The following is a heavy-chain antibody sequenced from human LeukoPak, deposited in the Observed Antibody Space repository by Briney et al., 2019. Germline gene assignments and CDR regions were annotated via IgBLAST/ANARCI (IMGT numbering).Heavy chain of an antibody. J-gene: IGHJ4*02. CDR3: ARARKGYYFDY. D-gene: IGHD1-14*01. Sequence: GGSLRLSCAASGLTFSDNYMIWIRQAPGKGLEWVSYIDTSGSAMYYAVPVKGRFTISRTNARNSLYLQMNSLRAEDTAVYYCARARKGYYFDYWGQGTLVTVAS. V-gene: IGHV3-11*04. CDR1: GLTFSDNY. CDR2: IDTSGSAM.